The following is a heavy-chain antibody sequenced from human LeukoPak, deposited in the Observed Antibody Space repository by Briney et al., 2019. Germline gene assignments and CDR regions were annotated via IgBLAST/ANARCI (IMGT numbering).Heavy chain of an antibody. CDR2: IQYDGSNK. J-gene: IGHJ4*02. CDR1: GFIFSHYD. Sequence: GGSLRLSCAASGFIFSHYDMHWVRQAPGKGLEWVSFIQYDGSNKYYADSVKGRFTISRDNAKNSLYLLMNSLRAEDTAVYYCAGLAVAGTRPFDYWGQGTLVTVSS. V-gene: IGHV3-30*02. CDR3: AGLAVAGTRPFDY. D-gene: IGHD6-19*01.